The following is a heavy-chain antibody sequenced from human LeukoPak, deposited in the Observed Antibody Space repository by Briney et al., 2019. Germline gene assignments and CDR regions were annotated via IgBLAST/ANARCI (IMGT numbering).Heavy chain of an antibody. CDR2: ISYDGSNK. J-gene: IGHJ4*02. D-gene: IGHD3-10*01. CDR3: AKDRGYITYYFDC. Sequence: GGSLRLSCVASGFTFSTYGMHWVRQAPGKGLEWVTVISYDGSNKYYPDSVKGRFTISRDNSKNTLYQQMNSLRAEDSAVYYCAKDRGYITYYFDCWGQGTLVTVSS. V-gene: IGHV3-30*18. CDR1: GFTFSTYG.